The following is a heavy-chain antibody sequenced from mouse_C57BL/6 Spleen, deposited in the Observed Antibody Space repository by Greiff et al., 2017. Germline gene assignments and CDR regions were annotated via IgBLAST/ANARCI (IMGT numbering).Heavy chain of an antibody. V-gene: IGHV1-26*01. J-gene: IGHJ4*01. D-gene: IGHD2-1*01. CDR3: ARRGHGNYVMDY. CDR1: GYTFTDYY. Sequence: VQLQQSGPELVKPGASVKISCKASGYTFTDYYMNWVKQSHGKSLEWIGDINPNNGGTSYNQKFKGKATLTVDKSSSTAYMELRSLTSEDSAVYYCARRGHGNYVMDYWGQGTSVTVSS. CDR2: INPNNGGT.